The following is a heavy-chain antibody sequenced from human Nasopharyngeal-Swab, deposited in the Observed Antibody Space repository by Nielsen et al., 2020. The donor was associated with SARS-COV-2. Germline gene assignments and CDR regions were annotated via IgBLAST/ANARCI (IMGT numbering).Heavy chain of an antibody. Sequence: GGSLRLSCAASGFTFSSYSMNCVRPAPGKVLEWVSSISSSSSYIYYADSVKGRFTISRDNAKNSLYLQMNSLRAEDTAVYYCARDHLMTVTIPYYYYGMDVWGQGTTVTVSS. D-gene: IGHD4-11*01. CDR3: ARDHLMTVTIPYYYYGMDV. CDR2: ISSSSSYI. J-gene: IGHJ6*02. V-gene: IGHV3-21*01. CDR1: GFTFSSYS.